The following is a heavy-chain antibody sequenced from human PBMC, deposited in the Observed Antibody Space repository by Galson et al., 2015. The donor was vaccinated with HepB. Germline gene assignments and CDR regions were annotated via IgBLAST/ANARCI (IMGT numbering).Heavy chain of an antibody. V-gene: IGHV3-21*01. CDR2: ISSSSTYI. J-gene: IGHJ4*02. CDR1: GFTFSGYT. CDR3: ARGNIRVPGTEISGEIDY. D-gene: IGHD6-13*01. Sequence: LRLSCAASGFTFSGYTMNWVRQAPGKGLEWVSCISSSSTYIFYADSVKGRFTISGDTAKNSLYLQMNTLRAEDTAVYYCARGNIRVPGTEISGEIDYWGQGTLVTVSS.